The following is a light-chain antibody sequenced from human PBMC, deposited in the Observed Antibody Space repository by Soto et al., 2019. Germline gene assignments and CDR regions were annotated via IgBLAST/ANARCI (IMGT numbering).Light chain of an antibody. CDR2: GAS. V-gene: IGKV3-20*01. Sequence: DIVLTQSPGTLSLSPGERATLSCRASQSVSSNLAWYQQKPGQAPRLLIYGASIRATGIPDRFSGGGSGTDFTLTISRLEPEDFAVYYCQQFSSYPLTFGGGTKVDIK. J-gene: IGKJ4*01. CDR1: QSVSSN. CDR3: QQFSSYPLT.